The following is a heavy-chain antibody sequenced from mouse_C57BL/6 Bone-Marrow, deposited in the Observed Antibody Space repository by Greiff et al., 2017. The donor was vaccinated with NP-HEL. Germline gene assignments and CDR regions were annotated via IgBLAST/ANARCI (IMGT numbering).Heavy chain of an antibody. Sequence: EVKLQESGTVLARPGASVKMSCKTSGYTFTSYWMHWVKQRPGQGLEWIGAIYPGNSDTSYNQKFKGKAKLTAVTSASTAYMELSSLTNEDSAFYYCTISPFITTVVATSHWYFDVWGTGTTVTVSS. CDR3: TISPFITTVVATSHWYFDV. CDR1: GYTFTSYW. D-gene: IGHD1-1*01. V-gene: IGHV1-5*01. J-gene: IGHJ1*03. CDR2: IYPGNSDT.